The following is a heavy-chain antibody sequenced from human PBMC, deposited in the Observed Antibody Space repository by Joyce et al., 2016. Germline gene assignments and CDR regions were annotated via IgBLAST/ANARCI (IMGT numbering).Heavy chain of an antibody. V-gene: IGHV1-69*01. J-gene: IGHJ4*02. D-gene: IGHD3-3*01. CDR2: SIPIFGTT. CDR1: GGTFSSYA. CDR3: ASDKLSGYYYFDY. Sequence: QVQLVQSGPEVKKPGSSVKVSCKASGGTFSSYAISWVRQAPGQGLEWMGGSIPIFGTTKYTQKFQGRLTITADESTSTAYMELSSLRSEDTAVYYCASDKLSGYYYFDYWGQGSLVTVSS.